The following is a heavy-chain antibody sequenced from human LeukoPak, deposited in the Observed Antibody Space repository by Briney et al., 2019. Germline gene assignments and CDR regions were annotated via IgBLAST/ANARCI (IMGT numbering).Heavy chain of an antibody. V-gene: IGHV3-9*03. Sequence: GGSLRLSCVASGFTFDDFAMHWVRQAPGKGLEWVSGISWNSGSVVYVDSVKGRFTISRDNAKNSLYLQMNSLRAEDMALYYCAKGFEQWLVFGFDIWGQGTMVTVSS. CDR2: ISWNSGSV. D-gene: IGHD6-19*01. J-gene: IGHJ3*02. CDR1: GFTFDDFA. CDR3: AKGFEQWLVFGFDI.